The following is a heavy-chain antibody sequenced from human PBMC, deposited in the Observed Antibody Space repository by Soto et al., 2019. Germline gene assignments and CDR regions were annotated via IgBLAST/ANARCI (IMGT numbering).Heavy chain of an antibody. Sequence: SETLSLTCAVYGGSFSGYYWSWIRQPPGKGPEWIGEINHSGSTNYNPSLKSRVTISVDTSKNQFSLKLSSVTAADTAVYYCARGYSYGPPYYYGMDVWGQGTTVTVSS. V-gene: IGHV4-34*01. J-gene: IGHJ6*02. CDR3: ARGYSYGPPYYYGMDV. D-gene: IGHD5-18*01. CDR1: GGSFSGYY. CDR2: INHSGST.